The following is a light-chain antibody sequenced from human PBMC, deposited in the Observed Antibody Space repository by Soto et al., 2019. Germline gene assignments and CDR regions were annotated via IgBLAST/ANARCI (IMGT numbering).Light chain of an antibody. CDR2: GNS. CDR1: SSNIGAGYD. Sequence: QSVLTQPPSVSGAPGQRVTISCTGNSSNIGAGYDVHWYQQLPGKAPKLLIFGNSHRPSGVPDRFFGSKSGTSASLAITGLQAEDEADYYCQSYDNALSAWVFGGGTKLTVL. CDR3: QSYDNALSAWV. J-gene: IGLJ3*02. V-gene: IGLV1-40*01.